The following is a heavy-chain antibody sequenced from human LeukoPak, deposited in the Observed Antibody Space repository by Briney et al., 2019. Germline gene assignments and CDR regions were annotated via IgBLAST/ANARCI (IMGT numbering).Heavy chain of an antibody. J-gene: IGHJ4*02. CDR1: GFTFSSYW. V-gene: IGHV3-74*01. CDR2: INSDGSST. D-gene: IGHD6-19*01. Sequence: GGSLRLSCAASGFTFSSYWMHWVRQAPGKGLVWVSRINSDGSSTSYADSVKGRFTISRDNANNTLYLQMNSLRAEDTAVYYCAREGIAVNNDYWGQGTLVTVSS. CDR3: AREGIAVNNDY.